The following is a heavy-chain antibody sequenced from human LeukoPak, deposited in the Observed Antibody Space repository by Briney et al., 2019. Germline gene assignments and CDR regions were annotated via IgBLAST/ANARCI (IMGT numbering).Heavy chain of an antibody. J-gene: IGHJ4*02. D-gene: IGHD3-22*01. CDR1: GGSISSHY. CDR3: ARGYSGYHFDY. V-gene: IGHV4-34*01. CDR2: INHSGST. Sequence: PSETLSLTCIVSGGSISSHYWSWIRQPPGKGLEWIGEINHSGSTNYNPSLKSRVTISVDTSKNQFSLKLSSVTAADTAVYYCARGYSGYHFDYWGQGTLVTVSS.